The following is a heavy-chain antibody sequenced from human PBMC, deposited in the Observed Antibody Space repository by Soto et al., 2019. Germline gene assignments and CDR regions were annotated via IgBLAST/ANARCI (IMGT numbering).Heavy chain of an antibody. J-gene: IGHJ4*02. V-gene: IGHV4-34*01. D-gene: IGHD2-2*01. CDR1: GRSFSTYY. CDR2: INHSGST. CDR3: ARGPTPGGYCSSTSCKSFDY. Sequence: PSETLSLTCAVSGRSFSTYYWSWIRQPPGTGLEWIGQINHSGSTNYNPSLKSRVTISVDTSKNQFSLKVYTVTAADTAVYYCARGPTPGGYCSSTSCKSFDYWGQGTQVTVSS.